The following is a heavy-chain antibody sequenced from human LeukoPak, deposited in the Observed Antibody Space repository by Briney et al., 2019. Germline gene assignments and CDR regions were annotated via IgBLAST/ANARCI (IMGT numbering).Heavy chain of an antibody. CDR3: ATQGFCSGGSCYSPYYYYGMDV. Sequence: GASVKVSCKASGYTFTSYGISWVRQAPGQGLEWMGWISAYNGNTNYAQKLQGRVTMTTDTSTSTAYMELRSLRSDDTPVYYCATQGFCSGGSCYSPYYYYGMDVWGKGTTVTVSS. J-gene: IGHJ6*04. D-gene: IGHD2-15*01. CDR1: GYTFTSYG. CDR2: ISAYNGNT. V-gene: IGHV1-18*04.